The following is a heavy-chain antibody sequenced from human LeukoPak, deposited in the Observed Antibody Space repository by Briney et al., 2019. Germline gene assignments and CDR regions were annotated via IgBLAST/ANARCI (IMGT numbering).Heavy chain of an antibody. CDR1: GYTFTSYY. Sequence: ASVKVSCKASGYTFTSYYMLWVRQAPGQGLEWMGIINPSGGSTSYAQKFQGRVTMTRDTSTSTVYMELSSLRSEDTAVYYCARSVVVVTSHYYYYYGMDVWGQGTTVTVSS. J-gene: IGHJ6*02. CDR2: INPSGGST. CDR3: ARSVVVVTSHYYYYYGMDV. V-gene: IGHV1-46*01. D-gene: IGHD3-22*01.